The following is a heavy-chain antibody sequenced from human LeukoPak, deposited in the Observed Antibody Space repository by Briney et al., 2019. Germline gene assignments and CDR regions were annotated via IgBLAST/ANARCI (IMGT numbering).Heavy chain of an antibody. J-gene: IGHJ4*02. CDR2: ISSSGNTI. CDR3: ARRSSRSFDY. V-gene: IGHV3-48*03. CDR1: GFTFSSYE. D-gene: IGHD2/OR15-2a*01. Sequence: GGSLRLSWAASGFTFSSYEMNWVRQAPGKGLEWVSYISSSGNTIYYADSVKGRFTISRDNAKNSLYLQMSSLRAEDTAVYYCARRSSRSFDYWGQGTLVTVSS.